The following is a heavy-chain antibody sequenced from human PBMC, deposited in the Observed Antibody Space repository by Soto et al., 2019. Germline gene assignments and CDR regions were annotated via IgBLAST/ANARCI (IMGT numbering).Heavy chain of an antibody. V-gene: IGHV4-59*01. Sequence: SETLSLTCTVSGGSISSYYWSWIRQPPGKGLEWIGYIYYSGSTNYNPSLKSRVTISVDTSKNQFSLKLSSVTAADTAVYYCARGVGYCSSTSCYTFDYWGQGTLVTVSS. J-gene: IGHJ4*02. CDR1: GGSISSYY. CDR3: ARGVGYCSSTSCYTFDY. D-gene: IGHD2-2*02. CDR2: IYYSGST.